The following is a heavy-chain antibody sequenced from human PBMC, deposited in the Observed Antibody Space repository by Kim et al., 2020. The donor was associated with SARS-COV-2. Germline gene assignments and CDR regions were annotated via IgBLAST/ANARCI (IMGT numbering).Heavy chain of an antibody. CDR2: ISYDGSNK. Sequence: GGSLRLSCAASGFTFSSYGMHWVRQAPGKGLEWVAVISYDGSNKYYADSVKGRFTISRDNSKNTLYLQMNSLRAEDTAVYYCAKDRGYYYGSGNHYYYGMDVWGQGTTVTVSS. CDR3: AKDRGYYYGSGNHYYYGMDV. J-gene: IGHJ6*02. D-gene: IGHD3-10*01. V-gene: IGHV3-30*18. CDR1: GFTFSSYG.